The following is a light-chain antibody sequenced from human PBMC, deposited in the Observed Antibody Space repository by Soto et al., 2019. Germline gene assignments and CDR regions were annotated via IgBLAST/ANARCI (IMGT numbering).Light chain of an antibody. J-gene: IGLJ2*01. CDR2: DVI. Sequence: QSALTQPRSVSGSPGQSVTISCTGSTSDVGGYNYVSWYQHHPGKAPKLIIYDVIQRPSGVPDRFSGSKSGNTASLTISGLQADDEADYYCCSYVGSSSTFVFGGGTKVTVL. CDR1: TSDVGGYNY. CDR3: CSYVGSSSTFV. V-gene: IGLV2-11*01.